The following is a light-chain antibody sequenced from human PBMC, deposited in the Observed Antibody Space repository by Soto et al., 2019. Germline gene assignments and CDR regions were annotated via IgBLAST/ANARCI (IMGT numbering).Light chain of an antibody. V-gene: IGLV2-11*01. CDR2: DVS. Sequence: QSVLTQPRSVSGAPVQSVTISCTGTSXDVGGYNYVSWYQQHPGKAPKLMVYDVSKRPSGVPDRFSGSKSGNTASLTISGLKAEEEADYYCSSYTSSRTLEGVFGTALKVTV. CDR3: SSYTSSRTLEGV. J-gene: IGLJ1*01. CDR1: SXDVGGYNY.